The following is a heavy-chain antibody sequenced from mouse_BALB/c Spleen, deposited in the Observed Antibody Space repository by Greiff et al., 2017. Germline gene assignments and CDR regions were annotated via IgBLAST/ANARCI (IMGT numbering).Heavy chain of an antibody. CDR1: GFSLTSYG. Sequence: VQLQQSGPSLVQPSQSLSITCTVSGFSLTSYGVHWVRQSPGKGLEWLGVIWRGGSTDYNAAFMSRLSITKDNSKSQVFFKMNSLQADDTAIYYCAKNPGFITTVVATDYAMDYWGQGTSVTVSS. CDR3: AKNPGFITTVVATDYAMDY. J-gene: IGHJ4*01. V-gene: IGHV2-5-1*01. D-gene: IGHD1-1*01. CDR2: IWRGGST.